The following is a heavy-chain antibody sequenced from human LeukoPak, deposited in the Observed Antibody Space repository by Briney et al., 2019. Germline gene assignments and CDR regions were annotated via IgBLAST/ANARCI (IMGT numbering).Heavy chain of an antibody. CDR2: TVVGSGNT. CDR3: AAEFWSGYYTGMAAFDI. Sequence: GASVKVSCKASGFTFTSSAMQWVRQARGQRLEWIGWTVVGSGNTNYAQKFQERVTITRDTSTSTAYMELSSLRSEDTAVYYCAAEFWSGYYTGMAAFDIWGEGTMVTVSS. CDR1: GFTFTSSA. D-gene: IGHD3-3*01. J-gene: IGHJ3*02. V-gene: IGHV1-58*02.